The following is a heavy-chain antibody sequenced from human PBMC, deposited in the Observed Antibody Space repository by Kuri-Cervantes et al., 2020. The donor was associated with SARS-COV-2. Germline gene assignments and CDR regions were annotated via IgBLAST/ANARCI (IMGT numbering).Heavy chain of an antibody. CDR2: IYSSGSA. V-gene: IGHV4-61*02. D-gene: IGHD6-25*01. Sequence: SETLSLTCTVSGGSISSSSYYWSWIRQPAGKGLEWIGRIYSSGSANYNPSLKSRVTMSVDSSKNQFSLKLSSVTAADTAVYYCARATSRPTIAAAGYFDSWGQGSLVTVSS. CDR1: GGSISSSSYY. CDR3: ARATSRPTIAAAGYFDS. J-gene: IGHJ4*02.